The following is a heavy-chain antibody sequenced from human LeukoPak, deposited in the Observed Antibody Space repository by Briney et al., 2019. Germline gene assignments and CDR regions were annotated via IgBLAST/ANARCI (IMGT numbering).Heavy chain of an antibody. CDR1: GGSISSYY. Sequence: SETQSLTCTVSGGSISSYYWSWIRQPPGKGLEWIGYIYYSGSTNYNPSLKSRVTISVDTSKNQFSLKLSSVTAADTAVYYCARVNDYVWGSSSEFDYWGQGTLVTVSS. CDR3: ARVNDYVWGSSSEFDY. J-gene: IGHJ4*02. CDR2: IYYSGST. D-gene: IGHD3-16*01. V-gene: IGHV4-59*01.